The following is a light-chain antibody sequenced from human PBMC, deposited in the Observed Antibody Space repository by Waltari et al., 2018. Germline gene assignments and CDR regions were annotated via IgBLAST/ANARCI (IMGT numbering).Light chain of an antibody. V-gene: IGLV3-21*04. J-gene: IGLJ3*02. Sequence: YVLTQPPSVSVDPGKTARLTCGGDNIGSKSVNWYQQKPGQAPVLVMFYDSDRPSELPERVSCSNSGNTATLTISWVEAGDEADDHCQVWDDVTDSGVFGGGTKLTVL. CDR2: YDS. CDR1: NIGSKS. CDR3: QVWDDVTDSGV.